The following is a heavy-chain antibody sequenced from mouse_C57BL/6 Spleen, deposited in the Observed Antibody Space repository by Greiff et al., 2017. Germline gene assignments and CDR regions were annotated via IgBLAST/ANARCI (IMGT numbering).Heavy chain of an antibody. J-gene: IGHJ3*01. CDR2: IYPGSGST. Sequence: QVQLQQPGAELVKPGASVKMSCKASGYTFTSYWITWVKQRPGQGLEWIGDIYPGSGSTNYNEKFKSKATLTVDTSSSTAYMQLSSLTSEDSSVYYCARSALSGTVAWFAYWGQGTLVTVSA. CDR1: GYTFTSYW. D-gene: IGHD4-1*01. CDR3: ARSALSGTVAWFAY. V-gene: IGHV1-55*01.